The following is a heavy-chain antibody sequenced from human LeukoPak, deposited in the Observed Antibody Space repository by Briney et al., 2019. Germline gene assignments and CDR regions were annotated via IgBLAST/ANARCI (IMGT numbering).Heavy chain of an antibody. V-gene: IGHV3-30*04. Sequence: GGSLRLSCAASGFTFSSYAMHWVRQAPGKGLEWVAVISYDGSNKYYADSVKGRFTISRDNSKNTLYLQMNSLRAEDTAVYYCARESRIAVAGTDYYYGMDVWGQGATVTVSS. D-gene: IGHD6-19*01. CDR3: ARESRIAVAGTDYYYGMDV. CDR2: ISYDGSNK. CDR1: GFTFSSYA. J-gene: IGHJ6*02.